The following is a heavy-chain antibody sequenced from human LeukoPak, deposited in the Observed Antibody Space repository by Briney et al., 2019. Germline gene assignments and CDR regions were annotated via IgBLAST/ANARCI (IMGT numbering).Heavy chain of an antibody. J-gene: IGHJ4*02. CDR1: GFTVSSNY. CDR2: IYGGGNT. V-gene: IGHV3-53*01. CDR3: ASLGAAGTDY. Sequence: GGSLRLSCAVSGFTVSSNYMSWVRQAPGKGLEWVSVIYGGGNTYYADSVKGRFTISRDNSKNTLYLQMNSLRAEDTAVYYCASLGAAGTDYWGQGTLVTVSS. D-gene: IGHD6-13*01.